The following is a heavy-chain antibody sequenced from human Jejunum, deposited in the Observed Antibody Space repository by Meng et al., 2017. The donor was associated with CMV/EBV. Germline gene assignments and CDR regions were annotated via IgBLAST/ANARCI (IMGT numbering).Heavy chain of an antibody. V-gene: IGHV3-23*01. Sequence: FTFSNYEMNWVRQAPGKGLEWVSGISGSGVNTYYADSVKGRFTISRDNSKNTLYLQMNSLRGEDTAVYYCAKDRLGSTAVPYFFDYWGQGTLVTVSS. D-gene: IGHD2/OR15-2a*01. CDR2: ISGSGVNT. CDR3: AKDRLGSTAVPYFFDY. J-gene: IGHJ4*02. CDR1: FTFSNYE.